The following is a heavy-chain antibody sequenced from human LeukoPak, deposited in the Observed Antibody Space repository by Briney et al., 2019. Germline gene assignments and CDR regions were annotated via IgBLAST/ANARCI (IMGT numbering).Heavy chain of an antibody. CDR2: INPNSGGT. J-gene: IGHJ4*02. CDR1: GYTFTGYY. CDR3: ARTSMIVVVSPFDY. Sequence: ASVKVSCKASGYTFTGYYMHWVRQAPGQGLEWMGWINPNSGGTNYAQKFQGRVTMTRDTSISTAYMELSRLRFDDTAVYYCARTSMIVVVSPFDYWGQGTLVTVSS. V-gene: IGHV1-2*02. D-gene: IGHD3-22*01.